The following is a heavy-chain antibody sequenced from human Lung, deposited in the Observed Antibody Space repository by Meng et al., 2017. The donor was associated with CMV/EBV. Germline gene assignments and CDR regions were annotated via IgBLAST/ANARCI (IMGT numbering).Heavy chain of an antibody. CDR2: ISSSGSTI. D-gene: IGHD1-14*01. J-gene: IGHJ6*02. CDR1: GFTFSDYY. Sequence: GESLKISCAASGFTFSDYYMSWIRQAPGKGLGWVSYISSSGSTIYYADSVKGRFTISRDNAKNSLYLQMNSLRAEDTAAYYCTRGTNLNGMDVWGQGTTVTVSS. V-gene: IGHV3-11*01. CDR3: TRGTNLNGMDV.